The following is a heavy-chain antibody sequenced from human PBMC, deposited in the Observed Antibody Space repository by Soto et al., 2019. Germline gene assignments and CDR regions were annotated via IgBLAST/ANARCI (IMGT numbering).Heavy chain of an antibody. D-gene: IGHD1-26*01. CDR2: ISAYNGNT. Sequence: QVQLVQSGAEVKKPGASVKVSCKASGYTFTSYGISWVRQAPGQGLEWMGWISAYNGNTNYAQKLQGRVTMTTDTAASTAYMELRGLRSDDTDVYYWARGRIVGASIGSPFDYWGQGALVTVSS. V-gene: IGHV1-18*01. CDR1: GYTFTSYG. J-gene: IGHJ4*02. CDR3: ARGRIVGASIGSPFDY.